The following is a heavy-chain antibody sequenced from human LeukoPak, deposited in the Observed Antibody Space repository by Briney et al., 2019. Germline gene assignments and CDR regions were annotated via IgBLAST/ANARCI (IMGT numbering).Heavy chain of an antibody. CDR3: AIHTWDY. CDR1: GFTFRKHW. J-gene: IGHJ4*02. V-gene: IGHV3-66*04. Sequence: GGSLRLSCTAAGFTFRKHWMSWVRQAPGRGLEWVSVIYSDGNTYYAGSVKGRFTISRDNSKNTVYLQMNSLRVEDTAVYYCAIHTWDYWGQGTLVTVSS. CDR2: IYSDGNT.